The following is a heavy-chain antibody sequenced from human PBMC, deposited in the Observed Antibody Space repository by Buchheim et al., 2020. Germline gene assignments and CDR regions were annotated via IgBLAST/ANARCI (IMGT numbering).Heavy chain of an antibody. D-gene: IGHD4-17*01. CDR1: GGSLSGDY. J-gene: IGHJ4*02. CDR2: INHSGGT. V-gene: IGHV4-34*01. Sequence: QEQLRQWGAGLLKPSETLSLTCAVFGGSLSGDYWSWIRQPPGKGLEWIGEINHSGGTNYNPSLKGRVTISVDTSKNQFSLKLTSVTAADTAVYYCAKGGDYMRNYWGQGTL. CDR3: AKGGDYMRNY.